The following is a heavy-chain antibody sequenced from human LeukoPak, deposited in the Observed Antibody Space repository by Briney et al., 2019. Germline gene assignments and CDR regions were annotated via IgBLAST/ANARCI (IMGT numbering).Heavy chain of an antibody. CDR1: GFTFGDYA. D-gene: IGHD6-19*01. J-gene: IGHJ4*02. Sequence: GGSLRLSCTASGFTFGDYAMSWVRQAPGKGLEWVGFIRSKAYGGTTEYAASVKGRFTISRDDSKSIAYLQMNSLKTEDTAVYYCTRVYSSGSSFDYWGQGTLVTVSS. CDR2: IRSKAYGGTT. V-gene: IGHV3-49*04. CDR3: TRVYSSGSSFDY.